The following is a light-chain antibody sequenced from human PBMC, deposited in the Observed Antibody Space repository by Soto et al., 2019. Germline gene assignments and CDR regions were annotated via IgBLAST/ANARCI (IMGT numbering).Light chain of an antibody. CDR2: DNN. CDR3: GSWDSSLTGVV. Sequence: QSVLTQPPSVSVAPGQKVTISCSGSSSNIGNQFVSWYQQLPGTAPKLLIYDNNKRPSGIPDRFSGSKSGTSATLGIAGLQTGDEADYYCGSWDSSLTGVVFGGGTKLTVL. V-gene: IGLV1-51*01. CDR1: SSNIGNQF. J-gene: IGLJ2*01.